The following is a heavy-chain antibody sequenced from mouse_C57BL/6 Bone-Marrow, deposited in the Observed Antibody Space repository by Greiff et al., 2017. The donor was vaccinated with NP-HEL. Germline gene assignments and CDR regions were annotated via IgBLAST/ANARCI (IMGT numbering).Heavy chain of an antibody. Sequence: VQLQQSGAELVKPGASVKLSCKASGYTFTSYWMQWVKQRPGQGLEWIGEIDPSDSYTNYNQKFKGKATLTVDTSSSTAYMQLSSLTSEDSAVYYCARRGVTTVWGQGTTLTVSS. V-gene: IGHV1-50*01. CDR3: ARRGVTTV. J-gene: IGHJ2*01. CDR1: GYTFTSYW. CDR2: IDPSDSYT. D-gene: IGHD1-1*01.